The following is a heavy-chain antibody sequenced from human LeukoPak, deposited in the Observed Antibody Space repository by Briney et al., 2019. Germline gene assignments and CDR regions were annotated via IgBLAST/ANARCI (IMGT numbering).Heavy chain of an antibody. J-gene: IGHJ4*02. V-gene: IGHV4-39*07. CDR3: ARGKIRQGDYGWNDY. CDR2: IYYSGST. Sequence: SETLSLTCTVSGGSISSSSYYWGWIRQPPGKGLEWIGSIYYSGSTNYNPSLKSRVTISVDTSKNQFSLKLSSVTAADTAVYYCARGKIRQGDYGWNDYWGQGTLVTVSS. CDR1: GGSISSSSYY. D-gene: IGHD4/OR15-4a*01.